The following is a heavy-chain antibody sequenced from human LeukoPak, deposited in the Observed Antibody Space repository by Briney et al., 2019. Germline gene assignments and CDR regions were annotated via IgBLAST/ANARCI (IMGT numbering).Heavy chain of an antibody. CDR1: GFTFSSYG. CDR2: ITYSGST. CDR3: ARPSRGSGFNYGYSGYFDY. D-gene: IGHD5-18*01. V-gene: IGHV4-39*01. J-gene: IGHJ4*02. Sequence: PGGSLRLSCAASGFTFSSYGMHWVRQAPGKGLEWIGSITYSGSTYYNPPLRSRVTISIDTSKNQFSLKLTSVTAAGTAVYYCARPSRGSGFNYGYSGYFDYWGQGTLVTVSS.